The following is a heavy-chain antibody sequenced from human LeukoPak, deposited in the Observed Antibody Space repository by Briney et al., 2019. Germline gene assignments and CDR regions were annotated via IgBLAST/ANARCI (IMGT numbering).Heavy chain of an antibody. D-gene: IGHD4-17*01. CDR2: ISGSGGGT. Sequence: LAGGSLRLSCAASGFTFDDYAMHWVRQAPGKGLAWVSGISGSGGGTYYVDSVRGRFTISRDNSKNTLFLDMNNMRADDTAVYFCVKDNYADYASGGVDWYFDLWGRGTLVTVSS. CDR1: GFTFDDYA. J-gene: IGHJ2*01. V-gene: IGHV3-23*01. CDR3: VKDNYADYASGGVDWYFDL.